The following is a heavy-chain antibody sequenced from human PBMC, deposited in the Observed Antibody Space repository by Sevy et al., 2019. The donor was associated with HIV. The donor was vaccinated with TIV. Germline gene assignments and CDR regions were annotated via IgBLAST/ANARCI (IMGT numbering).Heavy chain of an antibody. Sequence: SETLSLTCDVSGYSISSGYYGGWIRQPPGKGLEWIGSFYPSGGTYYNPSLKRRVTISVDTSKNQFSLKLRSVTAADTAVYYCARTLRGDFDSSASAFDIWGQGTMVTVSS. J-gene: IGHJ3*02. CDR3: ARTLRGDFDSSASAFDI. D-gene: IGHD3-22*01. CDR2: FYPSGGT. V-gene: IGHV4-38-2*01. CDR1: GYSISSGYY.